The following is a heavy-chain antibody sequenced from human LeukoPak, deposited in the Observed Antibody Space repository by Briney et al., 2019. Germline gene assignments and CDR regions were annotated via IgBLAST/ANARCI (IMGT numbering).Heavy chain of an antibody. CDR1: GGSISSGTYY. CDR2: ISGSGGST. V-gene: IGHV3-23*01. CDR3: AKDGGYNILTGYDY. Sequence: ETLSLTCTVSGGSISSGTYYWSWIRQPPGKGLEWVSAISGSGGSTYYADSVKGRFTISRDNSKNTLYLQMNSLRAEDTAVYYCAKDGGYNILTGYDYWGQGTLVTVSS. D-gene: IGHD3-9*01. J-gene: IGHJ4*02.